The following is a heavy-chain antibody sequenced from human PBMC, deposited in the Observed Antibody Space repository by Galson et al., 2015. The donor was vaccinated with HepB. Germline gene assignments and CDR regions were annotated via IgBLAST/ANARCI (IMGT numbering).Heavy chain of an antibody. CDR1: DDSISNDNW. CDR3: TRGVRYGTNSGPYWYFDL. CDR2: SHHLGST. J-gene: IGHJ2*01. V-gene: IGHV4-4*02. D-gene: IGHD2-8*01. Sequence: SETLSLTCALSDDSISNDNWWSWVRQSPGKGLEWIGESHHLGSTTYNPSLKNRVAVSVDRSKKQVSLKLTSVTAADTAVYYCTRGVRYGTNSGPYWYFDLWGRGIPVIVFS.